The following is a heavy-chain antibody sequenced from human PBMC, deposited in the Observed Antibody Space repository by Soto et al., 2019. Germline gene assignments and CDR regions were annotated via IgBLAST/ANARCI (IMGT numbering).Heavy chain of an antibody. J-gene: IGHJ4*02. V-gene: IGHV1-46*02. Sequence: QVQLVQSGAEVKKPGASVKVSCKPSGYTLNTYYLHWVRQAPGQGLEWMGIIHPSGGGSTYAQKFLGRVSVTRDRSTSTVFRELSSLRSADTAVYYCARGGHIAVVTASFDYWGQGTLVTVSS. D-gene: IGHD2-21*02. CDR1: GYTLNTYY. CDR2: IHPSGGGS. CDR3: ARGGHIAVVTASFDY.